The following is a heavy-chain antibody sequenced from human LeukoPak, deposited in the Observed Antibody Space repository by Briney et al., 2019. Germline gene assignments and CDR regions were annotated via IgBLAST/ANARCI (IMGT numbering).Heavy chain of an antibody. CDR3: ARGIPPGDAFDI. CDR2: ISTYNSNT. Sequence: ASVKVSCKASGYTFTTYGINWLRQAPGQGLAWMGWISTYNSNTHYAQKLQGRVTMTTDASTSTAYMELSSLRSDDTAVYYCARGIPPGDAFDIWGQGTMVTVSS. D-gene: IGHD2-2*02. J-gene: IGHJ3*02. V-gene: IGHV1-18*01. CDR1: GYTFTTYG.